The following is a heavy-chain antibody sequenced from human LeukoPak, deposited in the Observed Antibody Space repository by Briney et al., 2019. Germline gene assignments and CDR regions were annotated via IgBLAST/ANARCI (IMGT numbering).Heavy chain of an antibody. J-gene: IGHJ5*02. CDR2: INHSGST. CDR1: GGSFSGYY. CDR3: ARTRRHNWNYYTDWFDP. V-gene: IGHV4-34*01. D-gene: IGHD1-7*01. Sequence: SSETLSLTCAVYGGSFSGYYWSWIRQPPGKGLEWIGQINHSGSTNYNPSLKSRVTISVDTSKNQFSLKLSSVTAADTAVYYCARTRRHNWNYYTDWFDPWGQGTLVTVSS.